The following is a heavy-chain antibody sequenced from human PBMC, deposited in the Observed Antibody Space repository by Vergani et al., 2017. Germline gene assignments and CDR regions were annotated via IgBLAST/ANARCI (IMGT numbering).Heavy chain of an antibody. CDR3: AKTNSDYGGNFELDP. CDR2: INPNSGGT. D-gene: IGHD4-23*01. V-gene: IGHV1-2*02. Sequence: QVQLVQSGAEVKKPGASVKVSCKASGYTFTGYYMHWVRQAPGQGLEWMGWINPNSGGTNYAQKLQGRVTMTRDTSISTAYMELSRLRSDDTAVYYCAKTNSDYGGNFELDPWGQGTLVTVSS. J-gene: IGHJ5*02. CDR1: GYTFTGYY.